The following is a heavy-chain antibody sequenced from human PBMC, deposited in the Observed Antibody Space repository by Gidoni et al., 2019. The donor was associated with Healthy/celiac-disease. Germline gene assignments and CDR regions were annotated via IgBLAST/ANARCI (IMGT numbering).Heavy chain of an antibody. CDR1: GFTFGSYA. D-gene: IGHD4-17*01. CDR3: AKDTVTTGDY. CDR2: ISGSGGST. Sequence: EVQLLESGGGLVQPGGSLRLSCAASGFTFGSYAMGWVRQAPGKGVGWVSAISGSGGSTYYADSVKGRFTISRDNSKNTLYLQMNSLRAEDTAVYYCAKDTVTTGDYWGQGTLVTVSS. J-gene: IGHJ4*02. V-gene: IGHV3-23*01.